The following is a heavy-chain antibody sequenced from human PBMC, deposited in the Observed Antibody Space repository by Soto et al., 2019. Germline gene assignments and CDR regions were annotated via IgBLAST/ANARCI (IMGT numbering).Heavy chain of an antibody. D-gene: IGHD3-10*01. V-gene: IGHV3-48*02. CDR2: ISSSSSTI. CDR1: GFTFNSYS. Sequence: GGSLRLSCAASGFTFNSYSMNWVRQAPGKGLEWVSYISSSSSTIYYADSVKSRFTISRDNAKNSLYLQMNSLRDEDTAVYYCAHARFGEFDYYYGMDVWGQGTTVTVSS. J-gene: IGHJ6*02. CDR3: AHARFGEFDYYYGMDV.